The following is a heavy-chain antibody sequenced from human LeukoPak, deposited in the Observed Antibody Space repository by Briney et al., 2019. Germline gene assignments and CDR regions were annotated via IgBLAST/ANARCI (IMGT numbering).Heavy chain of an antibody. CDR2: IIPIFDRV. D-gene: IGHD3-16*01. CDR3: VKHRGSYFVAESFQN. J-gene: IGHJ1*01. V-gene: IGHV1-69*05. Sequence: SVKVSCKASGGTLSSYAISWVRQAPGQGLEWMGGIIPIFDRVNYVQKFQGRVTITTDEATSTAYMELSSLRYDDTAVYYCVKHRGSYFVAESFQNWGQGTLVTVSS. CDR1: GGTLSSYA.